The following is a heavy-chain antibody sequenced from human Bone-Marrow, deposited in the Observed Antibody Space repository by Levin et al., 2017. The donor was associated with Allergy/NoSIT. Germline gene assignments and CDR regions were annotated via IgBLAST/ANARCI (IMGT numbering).Heavy chain of an antibody. D-gene: IGHD4-17*01. CDR2: INHSGST. J-gene: IGHJ4*02. CDR3: ARGLYGDYVLAY. CDR1: GGSFSGYY. V-gene: IGHV4-34*01. Sequence: SETLSLTCAVYGGSFSGYYWSWIRQPPGKGLEWIGEINHSGSTNYNPSLKSRVTISVDTSKNQFSLKLSSVTAADTAVYYCARGLYGDYVLAYWGQGTLVTVSS.